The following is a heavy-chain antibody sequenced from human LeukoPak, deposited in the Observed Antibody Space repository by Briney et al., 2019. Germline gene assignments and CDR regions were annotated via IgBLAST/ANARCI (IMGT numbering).Heavy chain of an antibody. V-gene: IGHV3-33*03. CDR3: AKKAQYNGNYPLDY. CDR1: GFTFSSYG. J-gene: IGHJ4*02. Sequence: GGSLRLSCAASGFTFSSYGMHWVRQAPGKGLEWVAVIWYDGSNKYYADSVKGRFTISRDNSKNTLYLQMNSLRAEDTALYFCAKKAQYNGNYPLDYWGQGTLVTVSS. D-gene: IGHD1-26*01. CDR2: IWYDGSNK.